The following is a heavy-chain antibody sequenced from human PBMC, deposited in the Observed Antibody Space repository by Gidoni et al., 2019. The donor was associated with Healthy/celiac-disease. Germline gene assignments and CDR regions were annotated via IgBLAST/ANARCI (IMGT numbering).Heavy chain of an antibody. V-gene: IGHV4-39*01. J-gene: IGHJ4*02. Sequence: QLQLQESGPGLVKPSETLSLTCTVSGGSISSSSYYWGWIRQPPGKGLEWIGSIYYSGSTYYNPSLKSRVTISVDTSKNQFSLKLSSVTAADTAVYYCARHGDAYYFDYWGQGTLVTVSS. CDR2: IYYSGST. D-gene: IGHD3-10*01. CDR3: ARHGDAYYFDY. CDR1: GGSISSSSYY.